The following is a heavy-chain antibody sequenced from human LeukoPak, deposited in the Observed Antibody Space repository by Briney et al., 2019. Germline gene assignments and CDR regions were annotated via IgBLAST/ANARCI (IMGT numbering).Heavy chain of an antibody. J-gene: IGHJ4*02. CDR1: GFTFSAYW. D-gene: IGHD3-3*01. CDR3: ARERQNKDFWSGGDY. Sequence: GGSLRLSCAASGFTFSAYWMSWVRQAPGKGLEWVANVKQDGSEKYYVDSVKGRFTISRDNAKNSLYLQMNTLRPEDTAVYYCARERQNKDFWSGGDYWGQGTMVTVSS. CDR2: VKQDGSEK. V-gene: IGHV3-7*01.